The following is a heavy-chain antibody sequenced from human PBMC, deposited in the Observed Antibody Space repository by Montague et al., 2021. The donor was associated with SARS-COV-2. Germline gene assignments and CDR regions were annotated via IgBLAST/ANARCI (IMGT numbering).Heavy chain of an antibody. CDR1: GFSLTTDGIC. V-gene: IGHV2-70*11. CDR2: LDWDDDK. Sequence: PALVKPTQTHALTCTFSGFSLTTDGICVSWIRQPPGKALEWLARLDWDDDKYYSTSLKTRLTISKDTSKNQVVLTMTNMNPADTATYYCARNGVEFRGSEKYYSRNWLNPWGQGTLITVSS. D-gene: IGHD3-10*01. J-gene: IGHJ5*02. CDR3: ARNGVEFRGSEKYYSRNWLNP.